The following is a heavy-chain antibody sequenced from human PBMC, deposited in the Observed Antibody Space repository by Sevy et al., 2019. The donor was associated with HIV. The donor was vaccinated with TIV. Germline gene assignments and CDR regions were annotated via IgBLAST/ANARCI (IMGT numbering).Heavy chain of an antibody. CDR2: FSFGCGKI. CDR3: AREGCSKPHDY. CDR1: GFTFSSYE. V-gene: IGHV3-23*01. J-gene: IGHJ4*02. D-gene: IGHD3-10*02. Sequence: GGSLRLSCAASGFTFSSYEMNWVRQAPGKGLEWVSTFSFGCGKINYADSVKGRFTISRDNSKNTLYLQMHSLRAEDTAVYYCAREGCSKPHDYWGQGTLVTVSS.